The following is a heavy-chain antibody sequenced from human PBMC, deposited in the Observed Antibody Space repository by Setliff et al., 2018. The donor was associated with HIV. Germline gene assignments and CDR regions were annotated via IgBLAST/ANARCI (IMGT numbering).Heavy chain of an antibody. V-gene: IGHV3-23*01. CDR1: GFTFSSYA. D-gene: IGHD3-22*01. Sequence: GSLRLSCAASGFTFSSYAMTWVRQAPGKGLEWVSSIRSSGDNTDYADSVKGRFTISRDNSESMLYLQMNSLRAEDTAVYYCAKDPMIVVVPWGGSYFDYWGQGTLVTVSS. CDR3: AKDPMIVVVPWGGSYFDY. CDR2: IRSSGDNT. J-gene: IGHJ4*02.